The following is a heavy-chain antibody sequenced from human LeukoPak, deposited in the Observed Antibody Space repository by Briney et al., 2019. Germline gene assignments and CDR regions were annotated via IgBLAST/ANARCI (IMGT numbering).Heavy chain of an antibody. Sequence: GGSLRLSCAASGFTFSSYGMHWVRQAPGKGLEWVAVISYDGSKKNYADSVKGRFTISRDNSKNTLYLQMNSLRAEDTAVYYCAKDPVEAWEPLWRYFDYRGQGALPTVPS. J-gene: IGHJ4*02. CDR1: GFTFSSYG. D-gene: IGHD1-26*01. CDR3: AKDPVEAWEPLWRYFDY. CDR2: ISYDGSKK. V-gene: IGHV3-30*18.